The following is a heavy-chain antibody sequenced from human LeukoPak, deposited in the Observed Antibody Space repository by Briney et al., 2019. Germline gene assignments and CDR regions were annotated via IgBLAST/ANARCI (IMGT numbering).Heavy chain of an antibody. V-gene: IGHV3-7*01. CDR3: AREHCGSPTCGN. D-gene: IGHD2-2*01. J-gene: IGHJ1*01. Sequence: GSLRLSCAVSGFPFSTFWMSWVRQAPGKGLEWVANINQDGSEKYYVDSVRGRFTISRDNAKNSLYLHMNSLRADDTAVYYCAREHCGSPTCGNWGQGTLVTVSS. CDR1: GFPFSTFW. CDR2: INQDGSEK.